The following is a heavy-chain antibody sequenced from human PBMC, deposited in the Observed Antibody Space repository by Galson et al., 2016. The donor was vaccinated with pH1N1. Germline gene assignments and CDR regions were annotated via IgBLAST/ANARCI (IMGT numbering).Heavy chain of an antibody. D-gene: IGHD2-21*01. V-gene: IGHV3-30*03. Sequence: SLRLSCAASGFTFSTYNMHWVRQAPGKGLEWVAVIAFEGGSQKFYGDSVKGRFTISRDNSKNTMYLQMNSLTPEETAVYYCARSVLVALTPDSWGQGTLVTVSS. CDR3: ARSVLVALTPDS. CDR1: GFTFSTYN. CDR2: IAFEGGSQK. J-gene: IGHJ5*01.